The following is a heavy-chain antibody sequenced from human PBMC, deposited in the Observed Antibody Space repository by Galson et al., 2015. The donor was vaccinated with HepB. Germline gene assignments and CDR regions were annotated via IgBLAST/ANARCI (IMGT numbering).Heavy chain of an antibody. CDR3: AKDVPPFDY. CDR2: ISGSGGKT. Sequence: SLRLSCAGSGFPLSSYAMSWVRQAPGKGLEWVSSISGSGGKTYYADSVKGRFTISRDDSKNTLYLQMNSLRDEDTAVYHCAKDVPPFDYWGQGTLVTVSS. V-gene: IGHV3-23*01. J-gene: IGHJ4*02. CDR1: GFPLSSYA.